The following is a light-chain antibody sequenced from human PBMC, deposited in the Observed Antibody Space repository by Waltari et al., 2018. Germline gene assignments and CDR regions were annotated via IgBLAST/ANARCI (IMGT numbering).Light chain of an antibody. Sequence: DIQMTQSPSTLSASVGDRVTITCRASQNINSWLAWYQQKPGKAPKLRIYKASTLETGVPSRFSGSGSGTEFTLAISSLQAEDVAVYYCHQYYEVPWTFGQGTKVEI. CDR3: HQYYEVPWT. J-gene: IGKJ1*01. CDR1: QNINSW. CDR2: KAS. V-gene: IGKV1-5*03.